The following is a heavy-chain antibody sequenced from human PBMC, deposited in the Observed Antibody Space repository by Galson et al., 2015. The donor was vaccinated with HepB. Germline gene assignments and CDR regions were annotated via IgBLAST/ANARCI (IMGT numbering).Heavy chain of an antibody. D-gene: IGHD6-13*01. CDR3: ARMPYSSSWYGAYYYYYYGMDV. Sequence: PALVKPTQTLTLTCTFSGFSLSTSGMCVSWIRQPPGKALEWLARIDWDDDKYYSTSLKTRLTISKDTSKNQVVLTMTNMDPVDTATYYCARMPYSSSWYGAYYYYYYGMDVWGQGTTVTVSS. CDR2: IDWDDDK. J-gene: IGHJ6*02. CDR1: GFSLSTSGMC. V-gene: IGHV2-70*11.